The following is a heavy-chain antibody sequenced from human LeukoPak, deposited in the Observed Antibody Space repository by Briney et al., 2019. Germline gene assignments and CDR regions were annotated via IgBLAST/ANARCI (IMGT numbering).Heavy chain of an antibody. CDR1: GGSISNYY. Sequence: SETLSLTCTVSGGSISNYYWSWIRQPPGKGLEWIGYINYSGSTNYNPSLKSRVSISADTSKNQFSLKLTSVTAADTAVYFCARTRGTRGYSSATHLDPWGQGTLVTVSS. J-gene: IGHJ5*02. CDR2: INYSGST. V-gene: IGHV4-59*01. D-gene: IGHD5-18*01. CDR3: ARTRGTRGYSSATHLDP.